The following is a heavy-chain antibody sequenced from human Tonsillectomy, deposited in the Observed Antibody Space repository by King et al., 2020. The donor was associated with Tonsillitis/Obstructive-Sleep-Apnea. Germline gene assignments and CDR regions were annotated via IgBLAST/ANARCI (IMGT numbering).Heavy chain of an antibody. CDR3: ARGAIFCTGGVCYDYYYYYMDV. D-gene: IGHD2-8*02. J-gene: IGHJ6*03. V-gene: IGHV4-34*01. CDR2: INPSGST. Sequence: VQLKQWGAGLLKPSETLSLTCAVYGGSFSGYYWSWIRQPTGKGLEWIGEINPSGSTNYNPSLKSRVTISVDTSKNQFSLKLSSVIAADTAVYYCARGAIFCTGGVCYDYYYYYMDVWGKGTTVTVSS. CDR1: GGSFSGYY.